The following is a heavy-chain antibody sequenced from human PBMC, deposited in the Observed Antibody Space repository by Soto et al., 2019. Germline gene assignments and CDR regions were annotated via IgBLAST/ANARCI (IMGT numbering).Heavy chain of an antibody. CDR2: ISAYNGNT. Sequence: QVQLVQSGAEVKKPGASVKVSCKASGYTFTSYGISWVRQAPGQGLEWMGWISAYNGNTNYAQKLQGRVTMTTDTSTSTAYMELRSLRSDDTAVYYCARPLDGYCSSTSCYTACDYWGQVTLVTVSS. CDR1: GYTFTSYG. CDR3: ARPLDGYCSSTSCYTACDY. D-gene: IGHD2-2*02. V-gene: IGHV1-18*01. J-gene: IGHJ4*02.